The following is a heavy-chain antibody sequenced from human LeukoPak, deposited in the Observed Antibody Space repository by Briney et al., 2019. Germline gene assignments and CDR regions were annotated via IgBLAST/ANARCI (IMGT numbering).Heavy chain of an antibody. CDR3: ASGTVGNYALDY. J-gene: IGHJ4*02. Sequence: GGSLTLPCAASGLAFSRYNMNWVRQAPGKGLEWVSSIGTSSNNIYYTDSVKGRFTISRDNAKNSLYLQVDSLRVEDTAVYFCASGTVGNYALDYWGQGTLVTVSS. CDR2: IGTSSNNI. D-gene: IGHD1-7*01. CDR1: GLAFSRYN. V-gene: IGHV3-21*01.